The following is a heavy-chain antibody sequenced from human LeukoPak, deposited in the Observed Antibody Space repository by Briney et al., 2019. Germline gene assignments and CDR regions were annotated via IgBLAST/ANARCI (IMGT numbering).Heavy chain of an antibody. Sequence: NPSETLSLTCSVSGXSISAYYWSWIRQPAGKGLEWIGRVYRTGNTNYNPSLQSRVTMSVDTSKNQISLRLRSVTAADTAVYFCARDDFEYSVHYGMDVWGQGTAVTVSS. CDR3: ARDDFEYSVHYGMDV. J-gene: IGHJ6*02. CDR2: VYRTGNT. V-gene: IGHV4-4*07. D-gene: IGHD3-9*01. CDR1: GXSISAYY.